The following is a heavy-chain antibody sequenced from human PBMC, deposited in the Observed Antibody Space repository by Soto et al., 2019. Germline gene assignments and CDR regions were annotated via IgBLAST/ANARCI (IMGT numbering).Heavy chain of an antibody. CDR3: TRSGGSYSFGY. D-gene: IGHD1-26*01. Sequence: EVQLVESGGGFVQPGESLKLSCAASGFTLSGSAVHWVRQASGKGLEWVGRIRSKTHSYATEYIASVKGRFTMSRDDSNNTAYLQMNGLKTDDTAVYYCTRSGGSYSFGYWGQGTLVTVSS. CDR1: GFTLSGSA. V-gene: IGHV3-73*02. CDR2: IRSKTHSYAT. J-gene: IGHJ4*02.